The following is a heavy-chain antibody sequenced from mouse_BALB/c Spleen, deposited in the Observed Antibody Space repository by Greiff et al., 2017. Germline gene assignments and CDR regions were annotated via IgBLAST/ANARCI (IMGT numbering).Heavy chain of an antibody. Sequence: EVQRVESGGGLVQPGGSRKLSCAASGFTFSSFGMHWVRQAPEKGLEWVAYISSGSSTIYYADTVKGRFTISRDNPKNTLFLQMTSLRSEDTAMYYCARAYYRYDGKGYYAMDYWGQGTSVTVSS. J-gene: IGHJ4*01. CDR2: ISSGSSTI. V-gene: IGHV5-17*02. CDR3: ARAYYRYDGKGYYAMDY. CDR1: GFTFSSFG. D-gene: IGHD2-14*01.